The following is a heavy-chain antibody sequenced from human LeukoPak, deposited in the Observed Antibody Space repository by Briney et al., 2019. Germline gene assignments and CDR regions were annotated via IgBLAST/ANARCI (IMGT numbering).Heavy chain of an antibody. D-gene: IGHD6-13*01. CDR2: INAGNGNT. CDR1: GYTFTSYA. CDR3: ARDFRLPGQLAGFDP. Sequence: ASVKVSCKASGYTFTSYAMHWVRQAPGQRLEWMGWINAGNGNTKYSQKFQGRVTITRDTSASTAYMELSSLRSEDTAVYYCARDFRLPGQLAGFDPWSQGTLVTVSS. J-gene: IGHJ5*02. V-gene: IGHV1-3*01.